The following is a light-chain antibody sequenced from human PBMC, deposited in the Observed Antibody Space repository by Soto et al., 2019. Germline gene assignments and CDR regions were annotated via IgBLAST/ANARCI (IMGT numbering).Light chain of an antibody. CDR3: SSYTSSYPYV. J-gene: IGLJ1*01. Sequence: QSALTQPASESGSPGQSITISCTGTSSDVGGYNYVSWYQQHPGKAPKLMIYEVSNRPSGVSNRFSGSKSGNTASLTISGLQAEDEADYYCSSYTSSYPYVFGTGTKLTVL. CDR1: SSDVGGYNY. CDR2: EVS. V-gene: IGLV2-14*01.